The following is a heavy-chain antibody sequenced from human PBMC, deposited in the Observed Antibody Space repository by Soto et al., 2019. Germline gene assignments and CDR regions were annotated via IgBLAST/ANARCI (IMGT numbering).Heavy chain of an antibody. CDR1: EFTFSSYG. CDR2: ISYDGSNK. V-gene: IGHV3-30*18. J-gene: IGHJ4*02. D-gene: IGHD1-1*01. CDR3: AKERLGDSDFDY. Sequence: PWGSLRLSCAASEFTFSSYGTHWFRQAPGKRLEWLPVISYDGSNKYYADSVKGRFTISRDNSKNTLYLQMNSLRAEDTAVYYCAKERLGDSDFDYWGQGT.